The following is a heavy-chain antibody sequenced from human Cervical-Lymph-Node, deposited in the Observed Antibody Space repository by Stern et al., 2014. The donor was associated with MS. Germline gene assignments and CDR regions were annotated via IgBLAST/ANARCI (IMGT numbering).Heavy chain of an antibody. CDR1: GFTFSSYR. V-gene: IGHV3-21*01. Sequence: EQLVESGGGLVKPGGSLRLSCAASGFTFSSYRMNWVRQATGKGLEWVASISSGGSYIYYADSLKRRITISKEHAKQSLYLQMNILRAEDSAVYYCARGRVGNYRYAFDYWGQGTLVTVSS. D-gene: IGHD4-11*01. J-gene: IGHJ4*02. CDR2: ISSGGSYI. CDR3: ARGRVGNYRYAFDY.